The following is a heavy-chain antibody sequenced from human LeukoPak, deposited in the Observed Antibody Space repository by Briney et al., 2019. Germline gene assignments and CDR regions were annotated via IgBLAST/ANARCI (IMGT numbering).Heavy chain of an antibody. D-gene: IGHD3-9*01. J-gene: IGHJ4*02. V-gene: IGHV1-18*01. CDR3: ARDRGDYDNLTGGWNTFDY. CDR2: ISAYNGNT. CDR1: GYTFTSYG. Sequence: ASVKVSCKASGYTFTSYGISWVRQATGQGLEWMGWISAYNGNTNYAQKLQGRVTMTRDTSTSTAYMELRSLISDDTVVYYCARDRGDYDNLTGGWNTFDYWGQGTLVTVSS.